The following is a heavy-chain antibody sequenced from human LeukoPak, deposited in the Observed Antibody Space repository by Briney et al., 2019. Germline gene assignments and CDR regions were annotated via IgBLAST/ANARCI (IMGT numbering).Heavy chain of an antibody. CDR2: ISVYSGNT. Sequence: ASVKVSCKASGYTFTSYGISWVRQAPGQGLEWMGWISVYSGNTKYAQNLQGRVTMTTDTSTSTAYMELRSLRSDDTAFYYCARDPKGTYSGTYEGPWFDPWGQGTLVTVSS. CDR3: ARDPKGTYSGTYEGPWFDP. V-gene: IGHV1-18*01. CDR1: GYTFTSYG. J-gene: IGHJ5*02. D-gene: IGHD1-26*01.